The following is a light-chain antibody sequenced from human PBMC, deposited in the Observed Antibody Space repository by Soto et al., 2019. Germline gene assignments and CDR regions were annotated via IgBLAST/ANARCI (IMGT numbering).Light chain of an antibody. J-gene: IGKJ2*01. V-gene: IGKV3-15*01. CDR3: QQSYNTRYT. CDR2: DTS. Sequence: EIVMTQSPATLSVSPGEGATLSCRASQGIGDTLAWYQQKPGQTPRLLIYDTSIRATGVPARFSGSRSGAEFTLTISSLQPEDFATYYCQQSYNTRYTFGQGTKLEIK. CDR1: QGIGDT.